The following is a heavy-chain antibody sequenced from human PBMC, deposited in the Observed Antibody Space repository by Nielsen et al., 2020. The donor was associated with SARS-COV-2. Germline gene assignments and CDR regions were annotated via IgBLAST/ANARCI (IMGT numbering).Heavy chain of an antibody. V-gene: IGHV3-11*01. CDR1: GFTFSDYY. J-gene: IGHJ6*02. D-gene: IGHD3-9*01. CDR2: ISSSGSTI. Sequence: SLKISCAASGFTFSDYYMSWIRQAPGKGLEWVSYISSSGSTIYYADSVKGRFTISRDNAKNSLYLQMNSLRAEDTAVYYCARASGYDILPGDVWGQVTTVTVSS. CDR3: ARASGYDILPGDV.